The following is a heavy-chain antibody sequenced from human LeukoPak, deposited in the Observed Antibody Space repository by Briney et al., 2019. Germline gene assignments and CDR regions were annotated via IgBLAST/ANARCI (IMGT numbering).Heavy chain of an antibody. CDR3: AKGVSGWAFDC. CDR2: INRDGNTR. Sequence: PGGSLRLSCAAPGFTFSSEPMSWGRQAPGKGLEWVSRINRDGNTRHYADSVNGRFPISRANGKTMLYLQVHSLRVEDTAVSHCAKGVSGWAFDCWGQGTLVAVPS. CDR1: GFTFSSEP. V-gene: IGHV3-23*03. J-gene: IGHJ4*02. D-gene: IGHD6-19*01.